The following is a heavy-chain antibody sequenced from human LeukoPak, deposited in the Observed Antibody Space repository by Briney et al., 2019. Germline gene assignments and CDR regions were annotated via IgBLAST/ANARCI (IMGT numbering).Heavy chain of an antibody. D-gene: IGHD6-13*01. Sequence: SETLSLTCAVYGGSFSGYYWSWIRQPPGKGLEWIGEINHSGSTNYNPSLKSRVTISVDTSKNQFSLKLSSVTAADTAVYYCARRAWGQLVLFDYWGQGTLVTVSS. CDR3: ARRAWGQLVLFDY. V-gene: IGHV4-34*01. CDR2: INHSGST. J-gene: IGHJ4*02. CDR1: GGSFSGYY.